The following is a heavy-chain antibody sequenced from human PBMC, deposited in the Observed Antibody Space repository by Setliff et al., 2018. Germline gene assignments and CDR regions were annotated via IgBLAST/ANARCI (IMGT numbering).Heavy chain of an antibody. D-gene: IGHD3-3*01. CDR3: RYWSGYYNNDY. Sequence: KPSETLSLTCTVYGGSFSNYYWGWIRQSPGKGLEWIGEINDSGTTNYSPSLKSRVTISLDASTNQFSLKLRSVSAADTAVYYCRYWSGYYNNDYWGQGTLVTVSS. V-gene: IGHV4-34*01. CDR2: INDSGTT. CDR1: GGSFSNYY. J-gene: IGHJ4*02.